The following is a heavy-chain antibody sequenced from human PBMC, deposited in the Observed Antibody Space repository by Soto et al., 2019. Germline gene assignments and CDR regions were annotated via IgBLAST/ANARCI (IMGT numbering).Heavy chain of an antibody. Sequence: GGSLRLSCAASGFTFSSYAMGWVRQGPGKGLEWVAVVSIGGSTHYADSVRGRFTISRDNSKNTLSLQMNSLTAEDTAVYCCAKRRGAGGHFDYWGQGALVTVSS. CDR2: VSIGGST. J-gene: IGHJ4*02. CDR3: AKRRGAGGHFDY. D-gene: IGHD2-15*01. CDR1: GFTFSSYA. V-gene: IGHV3-23*01.